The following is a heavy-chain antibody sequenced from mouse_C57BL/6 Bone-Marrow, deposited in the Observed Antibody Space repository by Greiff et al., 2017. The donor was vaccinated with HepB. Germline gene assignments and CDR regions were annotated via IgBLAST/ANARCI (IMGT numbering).Heavy chain of an antibody. CDR1: GYSFTDYN. V-gene: IGHV1-39*01. Sequence: EVQLQQSGPELVKPGASVKISCKASGYSFTDYNMNWVKQSNGKNLEWIGVINPNYGTTSYNQKFKGKSTLTADKSSSTAYMRLNSLSSEDSAVYYCESSGYGNYEAWFAYWGQGTLVTVAA. CDR3: ESSGYGNYEAWFAY. D-gene: IGHD2-10*02. J-gene: IGHJ3*01. CDR2: INPNYGTT.